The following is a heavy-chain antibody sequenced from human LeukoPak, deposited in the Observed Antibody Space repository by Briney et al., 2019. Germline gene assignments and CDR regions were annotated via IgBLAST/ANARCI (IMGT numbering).Heavy chain of an antibody. Sequence: PGRSLRLSCAASGFTFSSYAMSWVRQAPGKGLEWVSAISGSGGSTYYADSVKGWFTISRDNSKNTLYLQMNSLRAEDTAVYYCAKGLYSSGWYDYWGQGTLVTVSS. CDR1: GFTFSSYA. V-gene: IGHV3-23*01. CDR3: AKGLYSSGWYDY. D-gene: IGHD6-19*01. J-gene: IGHJ4*02. CDR2: ISGSGGST.